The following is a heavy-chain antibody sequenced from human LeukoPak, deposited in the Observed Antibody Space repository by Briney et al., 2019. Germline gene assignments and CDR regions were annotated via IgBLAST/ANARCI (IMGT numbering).Heavy chain of an antibody. V-gene: IGHV1-2*02. CDR3: ARDFGSNGQDAFDI. D-gene: IGHD3-10*01. J-gene: IGHJ3*02. CDR2: IEPKSGGT. Sequence: GASVKVSCKASGYTFTGYFIHWARQAPGQGLEWMGWIEPKSGGTNYAQKFQGRVTMTRDTAISAAYMELGRLTTDDTAVYYCARDFGSNGQDAFDIWGQGTMVIVSS. CDR1: GYTFTGYF.